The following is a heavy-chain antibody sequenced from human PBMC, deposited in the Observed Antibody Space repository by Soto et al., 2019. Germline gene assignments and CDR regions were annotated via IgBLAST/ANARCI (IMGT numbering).Heavy chain of an antibody. V-gene: IGHV3-30*18. CDR3: AKAPSSVHYDFDY. D-gene: IGHD6-19*01. J-gene: IGHJ4*02. Sequence: GGSLRLSCAASGFTFSSYGMHWVRQAPGKGLEWVAVISYDGSNKYYADSVKGRFTISRDNSKNTLYLQMNSLRAEDTAVYYCAKAPSSVHYDFDYWGQGTLVTVSS. CDR2: ISYDGSNK. CDR1: GFTFSSYG.